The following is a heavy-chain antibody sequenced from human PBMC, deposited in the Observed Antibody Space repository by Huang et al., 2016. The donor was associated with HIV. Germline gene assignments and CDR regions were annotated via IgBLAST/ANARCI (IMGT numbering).Heavy chain of an antibody. Sequence: QVQLVQSGAEVKKPGSSVKVSCKASGGTFSSYATSWVRQAPGQGLEWMGWIIAIFGTANYAQKFQGRVTIPADESTSTAYMELSSLRSEDTAVYYCARVESRRYYDSSGYYYWGQGTLVTVSS. CDR2: IIAIFGTA. D-gene: IGHD3-22*01. J-gene: IGHJ4*02. CDR3: ARVESRRYYDSSGYYY. V-gene: IGHV1-69*01. CDR1: GGTFSSYA.